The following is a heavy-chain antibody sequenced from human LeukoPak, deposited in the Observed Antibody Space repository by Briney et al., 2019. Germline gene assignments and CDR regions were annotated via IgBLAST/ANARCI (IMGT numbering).Heavy chain of an antibody. D-gene: IGHD6-19*01. Sequence: ASVKVSCKASGYTFTSYGISWVRQAPGQGLEWMGRIIPILGIANYAQKFQGRVTITADKSTSTAYMELSSLRSEDTAVYYCARASSGQPIDYWGQGTLVTVSS. CDR1: GYTFTSYG. V-gene: IGHV1-69*04. CDR2: IIPILGIA. CDR3: ARASSGQPIDY. J-gene: IGHJ4*02.